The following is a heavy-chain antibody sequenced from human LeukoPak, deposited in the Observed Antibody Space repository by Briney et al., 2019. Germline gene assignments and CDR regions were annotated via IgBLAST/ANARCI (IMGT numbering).Heavy chain of an antibody. V-gene: IGHV4-59*01. CDR3: ARVYSGSYHY. CDR2: IYYSGST. D-gene: IGHD1-26*01. Sequence: SETLSLTCTVSGGSISSYYWSWIRQPPGKGLEWIGYIYYSGSTNYNPSLKSRVTISVDTSKNQFSLKLSSVTAADTAVDYCARVYSGSYHYWGQGTLVTVSS. CDR1: GGSISSYY. J-gene: IGHJ4*02.